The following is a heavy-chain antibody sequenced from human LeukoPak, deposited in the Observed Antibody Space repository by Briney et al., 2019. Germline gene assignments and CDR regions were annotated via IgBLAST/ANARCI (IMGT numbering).Heavy chain of an antibody. CDR3: AYMTGFDY. CDR1: AFTSSIYA. J-gene: IGHJ4*02. V-gene: IGHV3-23*01. D-gene: IGHD4-11*01. CDR2: IGASGGST. Sequence: GGSLRPSCPASAFTSSIYAMSWVRQAAGKGLEWVSSIGASGGSTYYSDSVKGRFTTSRDNSTDTLYLQMNRLSAEDTAVCYCAYMTGFDYWGQGTLVTVSS.